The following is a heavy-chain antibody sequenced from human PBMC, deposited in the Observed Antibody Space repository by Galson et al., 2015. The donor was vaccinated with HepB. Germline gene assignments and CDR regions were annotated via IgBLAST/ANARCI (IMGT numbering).Heavy chain of an antibody. CDR2: ISYDGSNK. CDR3: AKYDYGDYCFDY. CDR1: GFTFSSYA. D-gene: IGHD4-17*01. Sequence: SLRLSCAASGFTFSSYAMHWVRQAPGKGLEWVAVISYDGSNKYYADSVKGRFTISRDNSKNTLYLQMNSLRAEDTAVYYCAKYDYGDYCFDYWGQGTLVTVSS. V-gene: IGHV3-30-3*02. J-gene: IGHJ4*02.